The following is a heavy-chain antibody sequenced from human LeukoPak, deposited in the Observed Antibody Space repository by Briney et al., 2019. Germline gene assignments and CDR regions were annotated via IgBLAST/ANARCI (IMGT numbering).Heavy chain of an antibody. CDR1: GGSISSYY. V-gene: IGHV4-59*12. D-gene: IGHD3-22*01. CDR2: IYYSGST. Sequence: PSETLSLTCTVSGGSISSYYWSWIRQPPGKGLEWIGYIYYSGSTNYNPSLKSRVTISVDTSKNQFSLKLSSVTAADTAVYYCASTMIVVAQRAEYFQHWGQGTLVTVSS. J-gene: IGHJ1*01. CDR3: ASTMIVVAQRAEYFQH.